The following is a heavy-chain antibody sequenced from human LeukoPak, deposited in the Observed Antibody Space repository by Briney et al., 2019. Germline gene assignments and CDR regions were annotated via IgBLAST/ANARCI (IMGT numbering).Heavy chain of an antibody. D-gene: IGHD3-22*01. Sequence: SETLSLTCTVSGGSISSYYWSWIQQPPGKGLEWIGYIYYSGSTNYNPSLKSRVTISVDTSKNQFSLKLSSVTAADTAVYYCARAPPEITMIVVVTGSLYFDLWGRGTLVTVSS. CDR1: GGSISSYY. J-gene: IGHJ2*01. CDR3: ARAPPEITMIVVVTGSLYFDL. CDR2: IYYSGST. V-gene: IGHV4-59*01.